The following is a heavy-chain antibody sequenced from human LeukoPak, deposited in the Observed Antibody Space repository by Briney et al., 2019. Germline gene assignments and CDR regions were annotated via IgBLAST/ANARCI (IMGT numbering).Heavy chain of an antibody. D-gene: IGHD2-15*01. CDR2: INHSGST. Sequence: SETLSLTCAVYGGSFSGYYWSWIRQPPGKGLEWIGEINHSGSTNYNPSLKSRVTISVDTSKNQFSLTLRSVTAADTAVYYCARGAGYCSGGSCHYYGMAVWGTGTPVTVSS. J-gene: IGHJ6*04. CDR1: GGSFSGYY. V-gene: IGHV4-34*01. CDR3: ARGAGYCSGGSCHYYGMAV.